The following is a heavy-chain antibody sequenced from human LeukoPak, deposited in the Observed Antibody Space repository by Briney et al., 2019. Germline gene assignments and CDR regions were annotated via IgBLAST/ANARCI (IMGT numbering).Heavy chain of an antibody. CDR2: ISYDGSNE. CDR3: AKALSRNSGWYYFDY. D-gene: IGHD6-19*01. Sequence: GGSLRLSCSASGFTFSSYWMSWVRQAPGKGLEWVAVISYDGSNEYYADSVKGRFTISRDNSKNTLYLQMNSLRAEDTAVYYCAKALSRNSGWYYFDYWGQGTLVTVSS. CDR1: GFTFSSYW. J-gene: IGHJ4*02. V-gene: IGHV3-30*18.